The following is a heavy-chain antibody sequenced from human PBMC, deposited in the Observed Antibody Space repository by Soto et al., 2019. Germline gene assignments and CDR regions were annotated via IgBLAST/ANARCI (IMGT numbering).Heavy chain of an antibody. J-gene: IGHJ4*02. CDR2: INPYNGNT. CDR3: ARGCIAVTTHLCY. CDR1: CYTFDTYG. Sequence: SGEVWFRGSCYTFDTYGINWGRQAPGQGLEWMGWINPYNGNTKFAQKLQDRVTTTTATSTSTDYMELASLRSDDTAVYYCARGCIAVTTHLCYWGQGTLVTVYS. D-gene: IGHD4-17*01. V-gene: IGHV1-18*01.